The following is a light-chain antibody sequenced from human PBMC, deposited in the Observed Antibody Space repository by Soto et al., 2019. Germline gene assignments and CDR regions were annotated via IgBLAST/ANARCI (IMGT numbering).Light chain of an antibody. Sequence: DIQMTQSPSSLSTSVEDRVTITCRASQSISNYLNWYQQKPGKAPKLLIYAASSLQSGVPSRFSGSGSGTDFTLTISSLQPEDFATYYCQQSYSTPPTFGQGTKV. J-gene: IGKJ1*01. V-gene: IGKV1-39*01. CDR2: AAS. CDR3: QQSYSTPPT. CDR1: QSISNY.